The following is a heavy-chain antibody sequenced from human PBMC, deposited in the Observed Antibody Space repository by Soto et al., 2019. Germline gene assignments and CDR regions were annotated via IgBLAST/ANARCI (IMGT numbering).Heavy chain of an antibody. CDR1: GFTFSSYG. CDR2: ISYDGSNK. J-gene: IGHJ4*02. Sequence: QVQLVESGGGVVQPGRSLRLSCAASGFTFSSYGMHWVRQAPGKGLEWVAVISYDGSNKYYAVSVKGRFTISRDNSKNTLYLQMNSLRAEDTAVYYCAKDESPVKVLNTLLDYWGQGTLVTVSS. D-gene: IGHD4-4*01. V-gene: IGHV3-30*18. CDR3: AKDESPVKVLNTLLDY.